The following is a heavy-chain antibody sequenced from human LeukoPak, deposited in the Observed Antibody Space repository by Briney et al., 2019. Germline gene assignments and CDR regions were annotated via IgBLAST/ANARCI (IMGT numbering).Heavy chain of an antibody. V-gene: IGHV3-48*03. J-gene: IGHJ4*02. CDR2: IRSSGSTI. CDR3: ASGGIYYGAAFEF. CDR1: GFTFSSYE. D-gene: IGHD1-26*01. Sequence: GGSLRLSCAASGFTFSSYEMNWVRQAPGKGLEWVSYIRSSGSTIYYADSVKGRFTISRDNAKNSLYLQMNSLRAEDTAFYYCASGGIYYGAAFEFWGQGTLVTVSS.